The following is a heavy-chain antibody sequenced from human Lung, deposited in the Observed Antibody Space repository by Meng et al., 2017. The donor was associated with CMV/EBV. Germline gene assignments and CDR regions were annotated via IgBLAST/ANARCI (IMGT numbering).Heavy chain of an antibody. CDR2: ITPNSGGT. D-gene: IGHD3-10*01. CDR1: GYTFTGYY. V-gene: IGHV1-2*02. Sequence: ASXXVSXKASGYTFTGYYIHWVRQAPGQGLEWMGWITPNSGGTNYAQKFQGRVTMTRDTSISTAYMELSRLRSDDTAVYYCARGPFYYYGMEVWGQGTTVTVSS. J-gene: IGHJ6*02. CDR3: ARGPFYYYGMEV.